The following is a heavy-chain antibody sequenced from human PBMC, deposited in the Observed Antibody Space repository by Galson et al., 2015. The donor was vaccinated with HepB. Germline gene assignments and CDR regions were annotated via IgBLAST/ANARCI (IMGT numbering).Heavy chain of an antibody. V-gene: IGHV3-73*01. D-gene: IGHD6-13*01. Sequence: SLRLSCAASGFTFSGSAMHWVRQASGRGLQWVGRIGSKANSYATAFAASVRGRFTISRDDSKNTAYMQMNSLKTEYTAVYYCTRLGDLSGYSSLWGQGTLVTVSS. J-gene: IGHJ4*02. CDR1: GFTFSGSA. CDR2: IGSKANSYAT. CDR3: TRLGDLSGYSSL.